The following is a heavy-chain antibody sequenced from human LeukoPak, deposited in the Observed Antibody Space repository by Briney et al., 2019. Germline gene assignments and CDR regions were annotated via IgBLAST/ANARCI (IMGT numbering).Heavy chain of an antibody. D-gene: IGHD2-2*02. CDR3: ARQGGLGTVVVPAAIDPAFDI. V-gene: IGHV4-39*01. CDR2: IYYSGST. Sequence: PSETLSLTCTVSGGSISSSSYYWGWIRQPPGKGLEWIGSIYYSGSTYYNPSLKSRVTISVDTSKNQFSLKLSSVTAADTAVYYCARQGGLGTVVVPAAIDPAFDIWGQGTMVTVSS. J-gene: IGHJ3*02. CDR1: GGSISSSSYY.